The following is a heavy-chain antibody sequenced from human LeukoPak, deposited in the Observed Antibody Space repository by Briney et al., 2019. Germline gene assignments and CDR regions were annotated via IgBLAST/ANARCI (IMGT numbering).Heavy chain of an antibody. J-gene: IGHJ4*02. V-gene: IGHV3-23*01. CDR2: ISGSGVST. Sequence: GGCLRLSCAASGFTFSNYFMSWVRQAPGKGLEWVSLISGSGVSTYYADSVKGRFTISRVNSKNTLYLQMNSLRAEDTAVYYCAKGPDSGGDYWGQGALVTVSS. CDR1: GFTFSNYF. D-gene: IGHD2-15*01. CDR3: AKGPDSGGDY.